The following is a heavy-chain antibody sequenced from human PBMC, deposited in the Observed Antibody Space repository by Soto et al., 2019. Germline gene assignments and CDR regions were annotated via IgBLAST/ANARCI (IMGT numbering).Heavy chain of an antibody. Sequence: QVQLVQSGAEVKKPGASVKVSCKASGYTFSTYGFSWVRQAPGQGLEWMGWIGADNGDTNYAQNFQGRVTMTTDTSTTTSDMELRSVTADDTAVYFCARDWKGAEGFDPWGQGTLVTVSS. CDR2: IGADNGDT. CDR1: GYTFSTYG. J-gene: IGHJ5*02. D-gene: IGHD1-1*01. V-gene: IGHV1-18*01. CDR3: ARDWKGAEGFDP.